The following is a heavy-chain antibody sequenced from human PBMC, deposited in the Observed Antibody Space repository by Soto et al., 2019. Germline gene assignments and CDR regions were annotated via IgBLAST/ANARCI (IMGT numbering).Heavy chain of an antibody. CDR2: IFPTDSTT. V-gene: IGHV5-51*01. CDR3: ARAVIGYCSSTSCPGDY. J-gene: IGHJ4*02. D-gene: IGHD2-2*01. CDR1: GYTFSSYW. Sequence: GESLKISCKGSGYTFSSYWIGWVRQMPGKGLEWIGIIFPTDSTTTYSPSFQGQATISAHKSISTAYLQWSSLKASDTAMYYCARAVIGYCSSTSCPGDYWGQGTLVTVSS.